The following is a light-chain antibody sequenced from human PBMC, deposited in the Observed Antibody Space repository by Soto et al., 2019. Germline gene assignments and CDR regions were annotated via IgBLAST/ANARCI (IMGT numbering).Light chain of an antibody. Sequence: QAVVTQSSSASASLGSSVKLTCTLGSGHSSYIIAWHQQQPGKAPRYLMKLEGSGSYNKGSGVPDRFSGSSSGADRYLTISNLQFEDEANYYCETWDSNTRVFGGGTQLTVL. V-gene: IGLV4-60*02. J-gene: IGLJ2*01. CDR1: SGHSSYI. CDR2: LEGSGSY. CDR3: ETWDSNTRV.